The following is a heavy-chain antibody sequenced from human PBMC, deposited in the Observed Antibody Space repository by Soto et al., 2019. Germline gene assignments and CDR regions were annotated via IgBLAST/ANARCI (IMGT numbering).Heavy chain of an antibody. V-gene: IGHV4-39*01. D-gene: IGHD2-15*01. CDR2: IYYSGST. J-gene: IGHJ6*02. CDR1: GGSISSSSYY. CDR3: ARLAVVVVAAKYHYYGMEV. Sequence: ASETLSLTCTVSGGSISSSSYYWGWIRQPPGKGLEWIGSIYYSGSTYYNPSLKSRVTISVDTSKNQFSLKLSSVTAADTAVYYCARLAVVVVAAKYHYYGMEVWGQGITVTVSS.